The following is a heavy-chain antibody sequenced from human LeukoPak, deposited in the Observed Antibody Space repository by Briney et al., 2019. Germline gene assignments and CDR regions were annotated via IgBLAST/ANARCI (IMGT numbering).Heavy chain of an antibody. J-gene: IGHJ5*01. CDR3: ARLMGNWFDS. CDR2: MNPKSGGT. V-gene: IGHV1-2*02. CDR1: GYTFTSYG. Sequence: ASVKVSCKASGYTFTSYGISWVRQALGQGLEWMGWMNPKSGGTKYAQKFQDRVTMTRDTSTSTAYLELRSLRFDDTAVYYCARLMGNWFDSWGQGTLVTVSS. D-gene: IGHD2-8*01.